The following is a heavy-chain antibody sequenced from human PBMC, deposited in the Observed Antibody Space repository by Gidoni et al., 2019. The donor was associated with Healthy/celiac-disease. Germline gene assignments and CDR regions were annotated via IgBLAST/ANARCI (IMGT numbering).Heavy chain of an antibody. Sequence: EVQLLESGGGLVQPGGSLRLSCAASGFTFSSYAMSWVRRTPGKGLDWVSAISGSGGSTYYADSVKGRFTISRDNSKNTLYLQMNSLRAEDTAVYYCAKAGGYCSSTSCFWFDYWGQGTLVTVSS. CDR1: GFTFSSYA. J-gene: IGHJ4*02. D-gene: IGHD2-2*01. V-gene: IGHV3-23*01. CDR2: ISGSGGST. CDR3: AKAGGYCSSTSCFWFDY.